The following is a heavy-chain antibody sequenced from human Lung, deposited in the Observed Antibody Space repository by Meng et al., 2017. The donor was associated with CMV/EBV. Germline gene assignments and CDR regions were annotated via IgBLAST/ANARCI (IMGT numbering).Heavy chain of an antibody. CDR1: GFSLRTYA. V-gene: IGHV3-30*04. CDR2: ISDNGGEK. J-gene: IGHJ4*02. D-gene: IGHD3-10*01. CDR3: ARAVYYGSGTYDH. Sequence: AASGFSLRTYAMHWVRQAPGKGLEWVAVISDNGGEKFYAHSVEGRFTISRDISKNTLYLQMNSLRTDDTAVYFCARAVYYGSGTYDHWGRGTLVTVSS.